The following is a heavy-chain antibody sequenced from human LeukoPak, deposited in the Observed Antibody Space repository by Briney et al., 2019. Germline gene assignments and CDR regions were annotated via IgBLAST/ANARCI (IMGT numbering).Heavy chain of an antibody. D-gene: IGHD3-22*01. Sequence: GGSLRLSCAASGFTFSSYSMNWVRQAPGKGLEWVSSISSSSSYIYYADSVKGRFTISRDNAKNSLYLQMNSLRAEDTAVYYCARDPHPDYYDSSGYRYDAFDIWGQGTMVTVSS. CDR2: ISSSSSYI. CDR1: GFTFSSYS. V-gene: IGHV3-21*01. CDR3: ARDPHPDYYDSSGYRYDAFDI. J-gene: IGHJ3*02.